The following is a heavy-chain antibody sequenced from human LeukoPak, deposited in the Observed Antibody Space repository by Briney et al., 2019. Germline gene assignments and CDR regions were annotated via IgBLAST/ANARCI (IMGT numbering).Heavy chain of an antibody. Sequence: GESLRLSCSPSGFTFEDYGMIWLGPAPGKELAWVSGINWIGGSTGYADSVKGRFTISRDNAKNSLYLQMNSLRAADTALYYCAREAKDSSGWYAHDDYWGQGTLVTVSS. D-gene: IGHD6-19*01. V-gene: IGHV3-20*04. CDR1: GFTFEDYG. J-gene: IGHJ4*02. CDR3: AREAKDSSGWYAHDDY. CDR2: INWIGGST.